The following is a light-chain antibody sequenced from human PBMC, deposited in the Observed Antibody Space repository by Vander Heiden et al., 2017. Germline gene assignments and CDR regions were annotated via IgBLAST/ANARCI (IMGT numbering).Light chain of an antibody. Sequence: ETVLTQSPGPLSLSPGERATLSCRASQSVSSSYLAWYQQKPGQAPRLLIYGASSRATGIPDRFSGSGSGTDFTLTISRLEPEDFAVYYCQQYGSSPSITFGQGTRLEIK. CDR3: QQYGSSPSIT. CDR2: GAS. CDR1: QSVSSSY. J-gene: IGKJ5*01. V-gene: IGKV3-20*01.